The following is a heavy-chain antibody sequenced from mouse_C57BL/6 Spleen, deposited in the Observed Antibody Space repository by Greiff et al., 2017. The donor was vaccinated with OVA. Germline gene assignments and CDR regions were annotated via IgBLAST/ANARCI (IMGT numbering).Heavy chain of an antibody. CDR3: ARSDYDGFGY. CDR2: IDPSSGGT. V-gene: IGHV1-72*01. J-gene: IGHJ2*01. Sequence: VQLQQPGAELVKPGASVKLSCKASGYTFTSYWMHWVKQRPGRGLEWIGRIDPSSGGTKYNEKFKGKATLTVDKPSSTSYMQLSSLTSEDSAVYYCARSDYDGFGYWGQGTTLTVSS. D-gene: IGHD2-4*01. CDR1: GYTFTSYW.